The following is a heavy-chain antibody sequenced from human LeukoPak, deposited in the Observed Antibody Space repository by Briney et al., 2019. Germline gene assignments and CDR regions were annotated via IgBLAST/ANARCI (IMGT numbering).Heavy chain of an antibody. J-gene: IGHJ4*02. Sequence: GGSLRLSCAASAFSLNAYNMNWVRQAPGKGLEWVSSISYTGTYIYYADSVKGRFTISRDNSKNTLYLQMNSLRAEDTAVYYCAKDFRAPDYWGQGTLVTVSS. CDR3: AKDFRAPDY. CDR1: AFSLNAYN. V-gene: IGHV3-21*03. CDR2: ISYTGTYI.